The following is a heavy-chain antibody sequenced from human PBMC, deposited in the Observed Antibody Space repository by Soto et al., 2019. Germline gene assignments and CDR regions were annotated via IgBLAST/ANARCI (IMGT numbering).Heavy chain of an antibody. CDR3: AKPSPYSFGYFGS. CDR1: GFTFSRSA. CDR2: ISIGGGST. V-gene: IGHV3-23*01. Sequence: EVQLLASGGGLIQPGESLTLSCGASGFTFSRSAMSWVRQAPGKGLEWVSAISIGGGSTYYADSVKGRFTISRDDSENTLYLQMNSLRGDDTAVYYCAKPSPYSFGYFGSWGQGTLVTVSS. J-gene: IGHJ4*02. D-gene: IGHD5-18*01.